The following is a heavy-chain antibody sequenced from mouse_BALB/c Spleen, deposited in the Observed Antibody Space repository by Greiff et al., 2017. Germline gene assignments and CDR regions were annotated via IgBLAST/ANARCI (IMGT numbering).Heavy chain of an antibody. CDR3: ARRHYYYYFDY. CDR1: GFAFSSYD. Sequence: EVQRVESGGGLVKPGGSLKLSCAASGFAFSSYDMPWVRQTPEKRLEWVAYISSGGGSTYYPDTVKGRFTISRDNSKNTLYLQMSSLKSEDTAMYYGARRHYYYYFDYWGQGTTLTVSS. V-gene: IGHV5-12-1*01. CDR2: ISSGGGST. D-gene: IGHD1-1*02. J-gene: IGHJ2*01.